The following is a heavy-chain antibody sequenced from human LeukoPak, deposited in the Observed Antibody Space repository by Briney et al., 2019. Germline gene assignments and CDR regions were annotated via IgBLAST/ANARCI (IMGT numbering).Heavy chain of an antibody. D-gene: IGHD6-6*01. CDR3: ARDSTGRLGIAARGTGY. CDR2: IKQDGSEE. V-gene: IGHV3-7*01. CDR1: GFTFSSYW. J-gene: IGHJ4*02. Sequence: PGGSLRLSCAASGFTFSSYWMSWVRQAPGKGLEWVANIKQDGSEEYYVDSVKGRFTISRDNAKNSLYLQMNSLRAEDTAVYYCARDSTGRLGIAARGTGYWGQGTLVTVSS.